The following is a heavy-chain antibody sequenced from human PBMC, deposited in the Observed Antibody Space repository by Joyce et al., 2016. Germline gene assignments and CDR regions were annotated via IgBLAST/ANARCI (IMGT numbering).Heavy chain of an antibody. CDR3: ARELPSGYGMDV. V-gene: IGHV1-2*02. Sequence: QVQLVQSGAEVKKPGASVKVSCKASGYTFSGYFIHWVRQAPGQGLEYVGYINPKTGATDYAKKFQGRVTMTRDMSINTAYMEVSRQTSDDTAVYYCARELPSGYGMDVWGQGTMVTVSS. D-gene: IGHD6-19*01. CDR1: GYTFSGYF. J-gene: IGHJ6*02. CDR2: INPKTGAT.